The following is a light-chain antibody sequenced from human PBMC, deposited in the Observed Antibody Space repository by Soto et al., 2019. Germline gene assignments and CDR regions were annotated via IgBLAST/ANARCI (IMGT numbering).Light chain of an antibody. J-gene: IGLJ2*01. Sequence: QSALTQPASVSGSPGQSITISCTGTSSDVGGYNYVSWYQQHPGKAPKLMIYDVSNRPSGVSNRFSGSKSGNTASLTISGLQAEDDADYYCSSYTSSSTLEVVFGGGTMFTVL. CDR1: SSDVGGYNY. V-gene: IGLV2-14*01. CDR2: DVS. CDR3: SSYTSSSTLEVV.